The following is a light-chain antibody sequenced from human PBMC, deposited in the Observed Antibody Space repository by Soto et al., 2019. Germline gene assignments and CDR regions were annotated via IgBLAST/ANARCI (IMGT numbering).Light chain of an antibody. CDR1: QSITIW. CDR2: DAS. Sequence: DIQMTQSPSTLSASVGDRVTITCRASQSITIWLAWYQQKPGKAPKLLIFDASNLESGVTSRCSGSGSGTEFPLTISSLQPDDFATYYCQHYNSFSWTFGQGTKVEIK. V-gene: IGKV1-5*01. CDR3: QHYNSFSWT. J-gene: IGKJ1*01.